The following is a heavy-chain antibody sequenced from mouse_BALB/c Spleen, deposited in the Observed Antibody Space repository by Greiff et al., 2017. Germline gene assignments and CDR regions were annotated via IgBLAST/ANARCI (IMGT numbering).Heavy chain of an antibody. V-gene: IGHV5-12-1*01. CDR2: ISSGGGST. D-gene: IGHD1-1*01. CDR3: ARHRTTVVARKAMDY. CDR1: GFAFSSYD. Sequence: EVKVVESGGGLVKPGGSLKLSCAASGFAFSSYDMSWVRQTPEKRLEWVAYISSGGGSTYYPDTVKGRFTISRDNAKNTLYLQMSSLKSEDTAMYYCARHRTTVVARKAMDYWGQGTSVTVSS. J-gene: IGHJ4*01.